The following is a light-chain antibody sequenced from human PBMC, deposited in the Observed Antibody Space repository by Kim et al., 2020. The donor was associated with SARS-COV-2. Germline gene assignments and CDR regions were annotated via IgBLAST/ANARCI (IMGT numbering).Light chain of an antibody. CDR1: QGISSY. Sequence: ASVGDRVTITWRASQGISSYLAWYQQKPGKAPKLLIYAASTLQSGVPSRFSGSGSGTDFTLTISGLQPEDLATYYCQQLNSYPLTFGGGTKVDIK. CDR2: AAS. J-gene: IGKJ4*01. V-gene: IGKV1-9*01. CDR3: QQLNSYPLT.